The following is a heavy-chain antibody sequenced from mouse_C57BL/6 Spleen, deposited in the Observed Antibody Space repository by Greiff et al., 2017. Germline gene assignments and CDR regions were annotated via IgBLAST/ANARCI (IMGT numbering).Heavy chain of an antibody. Sequence: QVQLQQPGPELVKPGASVKLSCKASGYTFTSYWMQWVHQRPGQGLEWIGEIDPSDSDTNYTQKFKGKATLTVDTSSSTADMQLSSLTSEDAAVDYWARGGGYSRYWYFDGWGTGTTVTVSS. CDR3: ARGGGYSRYWYFDG. D-gene: IGHD2-2*01. V-gene: IGHV1-50*01. J-gene: IGHJ1*03. CDR1: GYTFTSYW. CDR2: IDPSDSDT.